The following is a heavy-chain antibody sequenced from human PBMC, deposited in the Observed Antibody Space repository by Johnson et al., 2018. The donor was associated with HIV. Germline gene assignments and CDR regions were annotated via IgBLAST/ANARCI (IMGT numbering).Heavy chain of an antibody. CDR1: GFSVSSNY. CDR3: ARGSTVTTLSGAFDI. CDR2: INSAGFT. D-gene: IGHD4-11*01. Sequence: VQLVESGGGLVQPGGSLRLSCAASGFSVSSNYMSWVRQAPGKGLEWVSMINSAGFTYSADSVKGRFTVSRDKSKNTLYLQMNSLRADDTAVYYCARGSTVTTLSGAFDIWGQGTLVTVSS. J-gene: IGHJ3*02. V-gene: IGHV3-66*01.